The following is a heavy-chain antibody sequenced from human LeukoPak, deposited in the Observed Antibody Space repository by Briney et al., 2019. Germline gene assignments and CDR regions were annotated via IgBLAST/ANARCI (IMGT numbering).Heavy chain of an antibody. J-gene: IGHJ3*02. Sequence: GGSLRLSCAASGFTFSSYSMNWVRQAPGKGLEWVSSISSSSSYIYYADSVKGRFTISRDNAKSSLYLQVNSLRAEDTAVYFCARDPGPSTAAWGAFDIWGQGTVVTVSS. D-gene: IGHD6-6*01. CDR1: GFTFSSYS. CDR3: ARDPGPSTAAWGAFDI. V-gene: IGHV3-21*01. CDR2: ISSSSSYI.